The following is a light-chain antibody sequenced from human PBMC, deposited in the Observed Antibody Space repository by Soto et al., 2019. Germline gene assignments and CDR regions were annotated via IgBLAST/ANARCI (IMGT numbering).Light chain of an antibody. CDR2: DAS. CDR3: QQYGSSGT. Sequence: EIVMTQSPATLSVSPGERATLSCRASQTASSSHLAWYQQKPGQAPRLLIYDASSRATGISDRFSGSGSGTDFTLTISRLESEDFAVYYCQQYGSSGTFGQGTKVDI. J-gene: IGKJ1*01. V-gene: IGKV3-20*01. CDR1: QTASSSH.